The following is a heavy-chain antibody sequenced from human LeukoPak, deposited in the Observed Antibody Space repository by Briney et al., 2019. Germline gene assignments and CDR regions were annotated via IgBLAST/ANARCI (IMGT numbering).Heavy chain of an antibody. CDR3: ARDPSYYYDSSVGNFDY. CDR1: GFTFSSYW. CDR2: ISSSGSTI. J-gene: IGHJ4*02. Sequence: PGGSLRLSCAASGFTFSSYWMSWVRQAPGKGLEWVSYISSSGSTIYYADSVKGRFTISRDNAKNSLYLQMNSLRAEDTAVYYCARDPSYYYDSSVGNFDYWGQGTLVTVSS. V-gene: IGHV3-48*04. D-gene: IGHD3-22*01.